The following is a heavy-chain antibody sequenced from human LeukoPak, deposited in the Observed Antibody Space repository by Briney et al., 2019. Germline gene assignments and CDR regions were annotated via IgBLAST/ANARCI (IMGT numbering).Heavy chain of an antibody. D-gene: IGHD6-19*01. CDR2: ISAYNGNT. CDR3: AKGWESSGWYGAKLDY. Sequence: GASVKVSCKASGYTFTSYGISWVRQAPGQGLEWMGWISAYNGNTNYAQKLQGRVTMTTDTSTSTAYMELRSLRSDDTAVYYCAKGWESSGWYGAKLDYWGQGTLVTVSS. V-gene: IGHV1-18*01. J-gene: IGHJ4*02. CDR1: GYTFTSYG.